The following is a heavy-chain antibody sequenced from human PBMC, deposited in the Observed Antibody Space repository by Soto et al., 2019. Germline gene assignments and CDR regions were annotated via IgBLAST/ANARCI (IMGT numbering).Heavy chain of an antibody. V-gene: IGHV4-34*01. Sequence: SETLSLTCAVYGGSFSGYYWSWIRQPPGKGLEWIGEINHSGSTNYNPSLKSRVTISVDTSKNQFSLKLSSVTAADTAVYYCARDTIVVVVAATHVPDGMDVWGQGTTVTVSS. CDR1: GGSFSGYY. CDR2: INHSGST. J-gene: IGHJ6*02. D-gene: IGHD2-15*01. CDR3: ARDTIVVVVAATHVPDGMDV.